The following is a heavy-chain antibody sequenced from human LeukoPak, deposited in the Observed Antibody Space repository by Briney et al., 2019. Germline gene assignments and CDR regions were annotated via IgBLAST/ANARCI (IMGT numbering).Heavy chain of an antibody. J-gene: IGHJ4*02. D-gene: IGHD5-18*01. CDR1: GGSISSSSYY. CDR2: IYYSGST. Sequence: SETLSLTCTVSGGSISSSSYYWGWIRQPPGKGLEWIGSIYYSGSTYYNPPLKSRVTISVDTSKNQFSLKLSSVTAADTAVYYCARDQVDTAMVTVYFDYWGQGTLVTVSS. CDR3: ARDQVDTAMVTVYFDY. V-gene: IGHV4-39*07.